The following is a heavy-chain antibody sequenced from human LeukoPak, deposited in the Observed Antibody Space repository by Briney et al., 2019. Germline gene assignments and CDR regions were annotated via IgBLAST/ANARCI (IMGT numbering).Heavy chain of an antibody. J-gene: IGHJ5*02. V-gene: IGHV1-3*01. Sequence: ASVKVSCKASGYTFTSYAMHWVRQAPGQRLEWMGWINAGNGNTKYSQKFQGRVTITRDTSASTAYMELSSLRSEDTAVYYCARDEGYCSGGSCYWSWFDPWGQGTLVTVSS. CDR1: GYTFTSYA. CDR2: INAGNGNT. CDR3: ARDEGYCSGGSCYWSWFDP. D-gene: IGHD2-15*01.